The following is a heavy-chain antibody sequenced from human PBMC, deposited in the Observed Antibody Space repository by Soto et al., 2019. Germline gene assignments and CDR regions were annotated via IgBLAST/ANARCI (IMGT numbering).Heavy chain of an antibody. CDR1: GFPFTTYT. CDR2: IDSSGKFI. V-gene: IGHV3-21*01. J-gene: IGHJ3*01. Sequence: GGSLRLSCAASGFPFTTYTINGGRQTPGKGLEWVSSIDSSGKFIYYADSMKGRFTISRDDAKKLLFLQMNSLRAEDTAVYYCARDQMHDYNYDSSGYWRGAFDVWGQGIRVTVSS. D-gene: IGHD3-22*01. CDR3: ARDQMHDYNYDSSGYWRGAFDV.